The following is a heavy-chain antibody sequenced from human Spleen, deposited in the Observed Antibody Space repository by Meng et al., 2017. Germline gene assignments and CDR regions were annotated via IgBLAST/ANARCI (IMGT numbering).Heavy chain of an antibody. V-gene: IGHV2-5*02. D-gene: IGHD2/OR15-2a*01. J-gene: IGHJ4*02. CDR1: GFSLSTSGAG. Sequence: QITLKESGPTLGQPTQTVTMTCTFSGFSLSTSGAGVGWIRQPPGKALEWLALIYWDDGKRYSPSLKNRLSITKDTSKNQVVLTVTNMDPVDTGTYYCAHSDSSTYYYAYWGQGTLVTVSS. CDR3: AHSDSSTYYYAY. CDR2: IYWDDGK.